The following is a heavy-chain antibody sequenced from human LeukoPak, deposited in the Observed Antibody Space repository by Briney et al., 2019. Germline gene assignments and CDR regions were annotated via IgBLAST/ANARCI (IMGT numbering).Heavy chain of an antibody. Sequence: GASVKVSCKASGYTFTGYYMHWVRQAPGQGLEWMGWISAYNGNTNYAQKLQGRVTMTTDTSTSTAYMELRSLRSDDTAVYYCAVGGLGVTYFDYWGQGTLVTVSS. CDR3: AVGGLGVTYFDY. V-gene: IGHV1-18*04. J-gene: IGHJ4*02. CDR2: ISAYNGNT. D-gene: IGHD2-21*02. CDR1: GYTFTGYY.